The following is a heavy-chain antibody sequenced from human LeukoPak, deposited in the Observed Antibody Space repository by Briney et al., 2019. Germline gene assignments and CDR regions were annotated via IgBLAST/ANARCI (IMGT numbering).Heavy chain of an antibody. CDR1: GFTFSSYA. V-gene: IGHV3-23*01. CDR3: AKPGGSITF. J-gene: IGHJ4*02. D-gene: IGHD2-8*02. Sequence: GGSLRLSCAASGFTFSSYAMSWVRQAPGKGLEWVSSVNADGGNTYYADSVKGRFTISRDNSKSTLYLRVNSLRAEDTAVYYCAKPGGSITFWGQGTLVTVSS. CDR2: VNADGGNT.